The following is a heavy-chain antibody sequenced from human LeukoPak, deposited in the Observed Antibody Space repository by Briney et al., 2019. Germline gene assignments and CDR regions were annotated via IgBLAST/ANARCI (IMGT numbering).Heavy chain of an antibody. CDR2: IYHSGST. V-gene: IGHV4-59*08. D-gene: IGHD3-10*01. Sequence: SETLSLTCSVSGGSITSHYWSWTRQPPGKGLEWIGYIYHSGSTNYNPSLKSQVTMSIDTSKNQFSMRLSSVTAADTAVYYCARHAAGTSGTACLDYWGQGTLVTVSS. J-gene: IGHJ4*02. CDR3: ARHAAGTSGTACLDY. CDR1: GGSITSHY.